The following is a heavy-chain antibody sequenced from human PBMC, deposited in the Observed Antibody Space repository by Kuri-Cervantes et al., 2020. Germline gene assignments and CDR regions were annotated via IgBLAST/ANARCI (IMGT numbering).Heavy chain of an antibody. CDR2: ISGSDSGT. V-gene: IGHV3-23*01. CDR3: AKSFVAYHLLSFFDY. D-gene: IGHD5-12*01. Sequence: GGSLRLSCAASGFTLSTYAMSWVRQAPGKGLEWVSVISGSDSGTYYADSVKGRFTISRDISKNTLYLQMNSLRAEDTAVYYCAKSFVAYHLLSFFDYWGQGTLVTVSS. CDR1: GFTLSTYA. J-gene: IGHJ4*02.